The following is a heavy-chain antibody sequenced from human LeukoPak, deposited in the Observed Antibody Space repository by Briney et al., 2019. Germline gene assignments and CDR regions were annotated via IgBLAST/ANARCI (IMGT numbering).Heavy chain of an antibody. J-gene: IGHJ4*02. CDR1: GYTFTGYY. Sequence: ASVKVSCKASGYTFTGYYMHWVRQAPGQGLEWMGWINPNSGDTSYAQKFQGRVTMTRDKSISTAYMELSRLRSDDTAVYYCARTVAGTWGPLDYWGQGTLVTVSS. D-gene: IGHD6-19*01. CDR3: ARTVAGTWGPLDY. CDR2: INPNSGDT. V-gene: IGHV1-2*02.